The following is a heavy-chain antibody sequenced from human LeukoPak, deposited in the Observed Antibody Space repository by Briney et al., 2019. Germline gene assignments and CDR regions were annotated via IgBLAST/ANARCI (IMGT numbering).Heavy chain of an antibody. CDR2: ISSSSSYI. D-gene: IGHD2-2*01. CDR1: GFTFSSYS. V-gene: IGHV3-21*01. J-gene: IGHJ6*03. CDR3: ARADCSSTSWFYYYYYYMDV. Sequence: GGSLRLSCAASGFTFSSYSMNWVRQAPGKGPEWVSSISSSSSYIYYADSVKGRFTISRDNAKNSLYLQMNSLRAEDTAVYYCARADCSSTSWFYYYYYYMDVWGKGTTVTISS.